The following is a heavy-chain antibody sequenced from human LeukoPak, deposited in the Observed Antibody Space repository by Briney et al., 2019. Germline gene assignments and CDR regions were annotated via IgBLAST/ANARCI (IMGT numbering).Heavy chain of an antibody. Sequence: PGGSLRLSCAASGFTFSSYWMSWVRQAPGKGLEWVANIKQDGSEKYYVDSVKGRFTISRDNAKNSLYLQMNSLRAEDTAVYYCARVEEEYSSSPVGYWGQGTLVTVSS. CDR1: GFTFSSYW. V-gene: IGHV3-7*01. D-gene: IGHD6-6*01. J-gene: IGHJ4*02. CDR2: IKQDGSEK. CDR3: ARVEEEYSSSPVGY.